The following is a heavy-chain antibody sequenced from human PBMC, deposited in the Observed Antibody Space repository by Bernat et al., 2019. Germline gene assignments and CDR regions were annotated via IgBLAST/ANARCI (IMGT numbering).Heavy chain of an antibody. J-gene: IGHJ4*02. CDR3: ARYSGYDYSRSFDY. CDR1: GYSISSGYY. CDR2: IYHSGST. D-gene: IGHD5-12*01. Sequence: QVQLQESGPGLVKPSETLSLTCAVSGYSISSGYYWGWIRQPPGKGLEWIGSIYHSGSTYYNPSLKSRVTISVDTSKNQFSLKLSSVTAADTAVYYCARYSGYDYSRSFDYWGQGTLVTVSS. V-gene: IGHV4-38-2*01.